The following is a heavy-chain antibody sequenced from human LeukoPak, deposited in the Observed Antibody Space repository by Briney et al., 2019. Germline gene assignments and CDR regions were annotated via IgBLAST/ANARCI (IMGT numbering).Heavy chain of an antibody. J-gene: IGHJ5*02. CDR3: AHRQGLMFHLAHNWFDP. V-gene: IGHV2-5*01. CDR2: IYWNDDK. Sequence: ESGPTLVKPTQTLTLTCTFSGFSLSTSGVGVGWIRQPPGKALEWLALIYWNDDKRYSPSLKSRLTITKDTSKNQVVLTMTNMDSVDTATYFCAHRQGLMFHLAHNWFDPWGQGTLVTVSS. D-gene: IGHD2-8*01. CDR1: GFSLSTSGVG.